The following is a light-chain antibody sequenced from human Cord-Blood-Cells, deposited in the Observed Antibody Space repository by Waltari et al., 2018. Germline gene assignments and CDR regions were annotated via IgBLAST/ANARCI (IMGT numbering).Light chain of an antibody. V-gene: IGKV3-15*01. CDR2: GAS. CDR3: QQYNNWPPLT. J-gene: IGKJ4*01. Sequence: EIVMTQSPATLSVSPGERATLPCRASQSVSSNLAWVQQKPGQAPRRLIYGASTRATGIPARFSGSGSGTEFTLTISSLQSEDFAVYYWQQYNNWPPLTFGGGTKVEIK. CDR1: QSVSSN.